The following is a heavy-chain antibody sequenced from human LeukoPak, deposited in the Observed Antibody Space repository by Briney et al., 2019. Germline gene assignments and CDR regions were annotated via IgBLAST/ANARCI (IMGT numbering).Heavy chain of an antibody. CDR1: GGSISSGDYY. CDR3: ARGDIVVVPDDY. Sequence: LSLTCTVSGGSISSGDYYMSWIRQAPGKGLEWVSYISSSGSTIYYADSVKGRFTISRDNAKNSLYLQMNSLRAEDTAVYYCARGDIVVVPDDYWGQGTLVTVSS. CDR2: ISSSGSTI. J-gene: IGHJ4*02. D-gene: IGHD2-2*01. V-gene: IGHV3-11*01.